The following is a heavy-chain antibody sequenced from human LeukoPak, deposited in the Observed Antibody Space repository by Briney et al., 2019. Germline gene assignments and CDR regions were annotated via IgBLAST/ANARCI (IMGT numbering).Heavy chain of an antibody. CDR3: ARVGYSSGWYFDY. CDR2: ISSTSSYI. J-gene: IGHJ4*02. V-gene: IGHV3-21*01. CDR1: GFTFSTYS. Sequence: GGSLRLSCAASGFTFSTYSTNWVRQAPGKGLEWVSSISSTSSYIYYADSVKGRFTISRDNAQKSLYLQMNSLRAEDTAVYYCARVGYSSGWYFDYWGQGTLVTVSS. D-gene: IGHD6-19*01.